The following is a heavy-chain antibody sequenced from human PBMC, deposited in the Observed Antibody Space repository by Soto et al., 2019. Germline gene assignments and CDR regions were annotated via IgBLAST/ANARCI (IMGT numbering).Heavy chain of an antibody. CDR3: ARDGGFGELKY. D-gene: IGHD3-10*01. CDR1: GDTFSGYP. V-gene: IGHV1-69*18. J-gene: IGHJ4*02. Sequence: QVQLVQSGAELKKPGSSVKVSCKASGDTFSGYPINWVRQAPGEGLEWMGRIIPVFGTTNDAQRFEGRVTFTADESPNTDYMELRGLLSEDTAVYYCARDGGFGELKYWGPGTLVTVSS. CDR2: IIPVFGTT.